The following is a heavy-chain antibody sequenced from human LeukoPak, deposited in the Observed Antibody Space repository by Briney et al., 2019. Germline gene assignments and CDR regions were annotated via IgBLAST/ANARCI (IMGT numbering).Heavy chain of an antibody. Sequence: SETLSLTCTVSGGSISSSSYYWGWIRQPPGKGLEWIGSIYFSGSTYYNPSLKSRVTISVDTSKNQFSLKLSSVTAADTAVYYCARVDSSAYHSGYWGQGTLVTVSS. CDR3: ARVDSSAYHSGY. D-gene: IGHD3-22*01. J-gene: IGHJ4*02. CDR1: GGSISSSSYY. CDR2: IYFSGST. V-gene: IGHV4-39*07.